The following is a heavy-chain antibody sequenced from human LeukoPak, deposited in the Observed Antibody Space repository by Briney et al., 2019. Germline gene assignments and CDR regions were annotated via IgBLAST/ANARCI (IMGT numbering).Heavy chain of an antibody. CDR2: IYHSGST. V-gene: IGHV4-30-2*01. CDR1: GGSISSGGYS. J-gene: IGHJ4*02. Sequence: SETLSLTCAVSGGSISSGGYSWSWIRQPPGKGLEWIGYIYHSGSTYYNPSLKSRVTISVDRSKNQFSLKLSSVTAADTAVYYCARGPLFSSSPFDYWGQGTLVTVSS. CDR3: ARGPLFSSSPFDY.